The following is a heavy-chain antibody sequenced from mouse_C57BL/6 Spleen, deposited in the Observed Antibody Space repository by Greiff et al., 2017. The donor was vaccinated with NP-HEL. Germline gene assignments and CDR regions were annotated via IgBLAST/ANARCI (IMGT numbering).Heavy chain of an antibody. D-gene: IGHD1-1*01. CDR1: GFTFSSYG. V-gene: IGHV5-6*01. CDR3: ARQDYYGSSCCFDY. Sequence: EVQVVESGGDLVKPGGSLKLSCAASGFTFSSYGMSWVRQTPDKRLEWVATISSGGSYTYYPDSVKGRFTISRDNAKNTLYLQMSSLKSEDTAMYYCARQDYYGSSCCFDYWGQGTTLTVSS. CDR2: ISSGGSYT. J-gene: IGHJ2*01.